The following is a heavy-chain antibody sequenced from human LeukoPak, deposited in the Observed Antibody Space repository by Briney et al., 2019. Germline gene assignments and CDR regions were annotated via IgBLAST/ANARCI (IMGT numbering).Heavy chain of an antibody. CDR3: ATDTRYYYDSSGYYYGPKFDY. Sequence: ASVKVSCKASGYTFTSYDINWVRQATGQGLEWMGWMNPNSGNTGYAQKFQGRVTMTRNTSISTAYMELSSLRSEDTAVYYCATDTRYYYDSSGYYYGPKFDYWGQGTLVIVSS. D-gene: IGHD3-22*01. CDR2: MNPNSGNT. V-gene: IGHV1-8*01. CDR1: GYTFTSYD. J-gene: IGHJ4*02.